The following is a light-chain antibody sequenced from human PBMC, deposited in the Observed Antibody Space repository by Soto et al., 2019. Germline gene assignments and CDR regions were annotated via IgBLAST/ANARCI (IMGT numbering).Light chain of an antibody. V-gene: IGKV3-11*01. CDR2: HTS. J-gene: IGKJ1*01. CDR3: HQRQSWPRK. CDR1: QSITRN. Sequence: EIVLTQSPSTLAVSPGGGATLSCRASQSITRNLAWYQQSPGQAPRLLIYHTSNRATGIPARFSGSGSGTDFTLTISSLEPEDFAVYYCHQRQSWPRKCGKGTKVDIK.